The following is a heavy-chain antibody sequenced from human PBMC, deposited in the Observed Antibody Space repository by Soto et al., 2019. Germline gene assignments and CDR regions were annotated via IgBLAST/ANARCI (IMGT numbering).Heavy chain of an antibody. CDR2: ISGHDGNT. CDR3: AREYCCSASCYGPDF. V-gene: IGHV1-18*01. CDR1: GYSLTSYG. D-gene: IGHD2-2*01. Sequence: QVQLVQSGAEVKMPGASVKVSCKASGYSLTSYGISWVRQAPGQGLEWMGWISGHDGNTKYTQKLQGRVTVTTDTSTSTAYMDLRSLRSDDTAVYYCAREYCCSASCYGPDFWGQGTLVTVSS. J-gene: IGHJ4*02.